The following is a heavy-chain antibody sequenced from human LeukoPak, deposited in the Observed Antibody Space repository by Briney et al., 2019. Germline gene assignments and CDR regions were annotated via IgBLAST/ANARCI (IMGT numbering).Heavy chain of an antibody. Sequence: GGSLRLSCAASGFTISSYWMSWVRQAPGKGLEWVANIKQDGSEKYYVDSVKGRFTISRDNAKNSLYLQMNSLRAEDTAAYYCARAGQYIVVVPAAMSRVDYWGQGTLVTVSS. CDR1: GFTISSYW. V-gene: IGHV3-7*01. CDR2: IKQDGSEK. CDR3: ARAGQYIVVVPAAMSRVDY. D-gene: IGHD2-2*01. J-gene: IGHJ4*02.